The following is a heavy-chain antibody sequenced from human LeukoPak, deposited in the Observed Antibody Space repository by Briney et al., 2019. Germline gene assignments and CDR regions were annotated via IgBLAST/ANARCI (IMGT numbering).Heavy chain of an antibody. Sequence: SETLSLTCTVSGGSISNYYWTWIRQPPGKGLEWIGYIYNSGSTNYNPSLKSRVTISVDTSKNQFSLKLSSVTAADTAVYYCAREGRRGPFDPWGQGTLVTVSS. V-gene: IGHV4-59*01. D-gene: IGHD1-1*01. CDR1: GGSISNYY. CDR3: AREGRRGPFDP. CDR2: IYNSGST. J-gene: IGHJ5*02.